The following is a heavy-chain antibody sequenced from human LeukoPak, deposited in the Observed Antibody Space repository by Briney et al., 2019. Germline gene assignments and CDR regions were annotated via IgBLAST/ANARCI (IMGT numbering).Heavy chain of an antibody. CDR1: GDSVSSNSAA. CDR2: TYYRSKWHN. Sequence: SQTLSLTCGISGDSVSSNSAAWNWIRQSPARGLEWLGSTYYRSKWHNDYAVSVKSRITINPDTSKNQFSLQLNSVTPEDTAVYYCARESQDSSGWDFDYWGQGTLVTVSS. J-gene: IGHJ4*02. D-gene: IGHD6-19*01. CDR3: ARESQDSSGWDFDY. V-gene: IGHV6-1*01.